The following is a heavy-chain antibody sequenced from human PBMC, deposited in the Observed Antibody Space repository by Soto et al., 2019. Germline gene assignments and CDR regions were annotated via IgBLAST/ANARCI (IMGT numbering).Heavy chain of an antibody. D-gene: IGHD2-2*01. J-gene: IGHJ6*02. CDR1: GSTFSSHS. CDR3: STSVYCSTTRCYYYYGLDV. V-gene: IGHV1-69*01. CDR2: IIPIFGTE. Sequence: QVQLVQSGAEVKKPGSSVKVSCKVSGSTFSSHSINWVRQAPGQGPEWMGGIIPIFGTENYAQKVQGRVTITADESTSTAYMEMSSLTSEDTALYYCSTSVYCSTTRCYYYYGLDVWGQGTTVIVSS.